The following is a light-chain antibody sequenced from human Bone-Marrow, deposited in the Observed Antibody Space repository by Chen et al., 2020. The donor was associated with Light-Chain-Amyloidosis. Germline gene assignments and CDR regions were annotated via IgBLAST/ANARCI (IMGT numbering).Light chain of an antibody. Sequence: QSVLTQPTSASGTTGQRVIISCSGSSSDIASNTVHWYQQLPWIAPKLVLYSHNKRPPVVTDRFSGSKSGTSASLAISGLQSEDESDYYCAAWDGSLNGPVFGGGTKVTVL. J-gene: IGLJ3*02. CDR3: AAWDGSLNGPV. CDR2: SHN. V-gene: IGLV1-44*01. CDR1: SSDIASNT.